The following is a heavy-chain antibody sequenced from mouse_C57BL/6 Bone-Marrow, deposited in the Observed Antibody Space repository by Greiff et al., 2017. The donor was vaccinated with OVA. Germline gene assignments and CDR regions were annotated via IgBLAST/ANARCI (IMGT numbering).Heavy chain of an antibody. D-gene: IGHD3-1*01. CDR2: IYPGDGDT. CDR1: GYAFSSYW. V-gene: IGHV1-80*01. CDR3: ARKPPGRGYPWFAY. J-gene: IGHJ3*01. Sequence: QVQLQQSGAELVKPGASVKISCKASGYAFSSYWMNWVKQRPGKGLEWIGQIYPGDGDTNYNGKFKGKATLTADKSSSTAYMQLSSLTSEDSAVYFCARKPPGRGYPWFAYWGQGTLVTVSA.